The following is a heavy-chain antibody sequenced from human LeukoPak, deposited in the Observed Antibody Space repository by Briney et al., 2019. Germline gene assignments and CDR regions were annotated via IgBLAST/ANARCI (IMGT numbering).Heavy chain of an antibody. CDR1: GSTFSSYW. J-gene: IGHJ3*02. V-gene: IGHV3-74*01. CDR3: ARVSPYCSSTSCYGEDAFDI. CDR2: INSDGSST. Sequence: GGSLRLSCAGSGSTFSSYWMHWVRQAPGKGLVWVSRINSDGSSTSYADSVKGRFTISRDNAKNTLYLQMNSLRAEDTAVYYCARVSPYCSSTSCYGEDAFDIWGQGTMVTVSS. D-gene: IGHD2-2*01.